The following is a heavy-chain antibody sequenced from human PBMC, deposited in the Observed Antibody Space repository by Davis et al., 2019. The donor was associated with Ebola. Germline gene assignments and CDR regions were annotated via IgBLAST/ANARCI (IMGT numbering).Heavy chain of an antibody. CDR1: GYSIRNDVN. D-gene: IGHD3-3*01. CDR2: IHYSGRT. V-gene: IGHV4-38-2*02. Sequence: LTLSCTVSGYSIRNDVNWDWIRQSPAKGLEWIASIHYSGRTHYNPSLQSRVTIPMDTSKSQVSLSLTSVTAADTAVYYCARRTKVEGFWSAYITHWAPGTLVTVSS. CDR3: ARRTKVEGFWSAYITH. J-gene: IGHJ4*02.